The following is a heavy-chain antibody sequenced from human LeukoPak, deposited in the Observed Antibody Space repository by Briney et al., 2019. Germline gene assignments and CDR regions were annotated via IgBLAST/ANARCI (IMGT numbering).Heavy chain of an antibody. CDR1: GSALSEMA. CDR2: FDPEDGEI. J-gene: IGHJ5*02. D-gene: IGHD3-22*01. Sequence: ASVKVSCKVYGSALSEMAMHWVRQAPGKGLEWMGHFDPEDGEIIYAQKFQGRLTMTYDTSTDTAYMEMTSLSSEDTAVYYCARDPHPHTSGSRFDPWGQGTLVTVSS. CDR3: ARDPHPHTSGSRFDP. V-gene: IGHV1-24*01.